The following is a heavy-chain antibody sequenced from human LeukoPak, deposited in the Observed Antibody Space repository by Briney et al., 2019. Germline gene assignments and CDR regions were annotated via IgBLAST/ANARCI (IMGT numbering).Heavy chain of an antibody. CDR2: INHSGST. D-gene: IGHD6-13*01. Sequence: SETLSLTCAVYGGSSSGYYWSWIRQPPGKGLEWIGEINHSGSTNYNPSLKSRVTISVDTSKNQFSLKLSSVTAADTAVYYCARGSWAAAAHFDYWGQGTLVTVSS. CDR1: GGSSSGYY. V-gene: IGHV4-34*01. CDR3: ARGSWAAAAHFDY. J-gene: IGHJ4*02.